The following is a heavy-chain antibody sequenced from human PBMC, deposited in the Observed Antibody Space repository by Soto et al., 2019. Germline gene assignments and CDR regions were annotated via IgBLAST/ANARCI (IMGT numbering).Heavy chain of an antibody. CDR3: ARTGGGLAAHPLDY. D-gene: IGHD6-6*01. CDR2: ISAYNGNK. Sequence: QVQLVQSGGEVKKPGASVEVSCKTSGYMFTTYGVSWVRQAPGQGLEWMAWISAYNGNKKYAQKFQGRITMTTDTSTSTVSMELRSLTSDDTAIYYCARTGGGLAAHPLDYWGQGTLVTVSS. V-gene: IGHV1-18*04. CDR1: GYMFTTYG. J-gene: IGHJ4*02.